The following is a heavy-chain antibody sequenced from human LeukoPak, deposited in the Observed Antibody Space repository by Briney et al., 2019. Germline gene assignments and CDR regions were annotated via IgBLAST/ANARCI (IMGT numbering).Heavy chain of an antibody. Sequence: ASVKVSCKASGYTFTGYYMHWVRQAPGQGLERMGWIDPNSGGTNYAQKFQGRVTMTRDTSIATTYMDLSSLISDDTAVYYCARGHDNTGYNYFDYWGQGTLVTVSS. J-gene: IGHJ4*02. CDR2: IDPNSGGT. D-gene: IGHD3-9*01. CDR3: ARGHDNTGYNYFDY. V-gene: IGHV1-2*02. CDR1: GYTFTGYY.